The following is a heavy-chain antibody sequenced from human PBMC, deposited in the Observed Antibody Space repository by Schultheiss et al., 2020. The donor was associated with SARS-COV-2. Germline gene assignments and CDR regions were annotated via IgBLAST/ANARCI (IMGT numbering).Heavy chain of an antibody. D-gene: IGHD6-13*01. CDR1: GFTFSSYA. J-gene: IGHJ5*02. V-gene: IGHV3-11*06. CDR2: ISSSSSYT. Sequence: GGSLRLSCAASGFTFSSYAMSWIRQAPGKGLEWVSYISSSSSYTNYADSVKGRFTISRDNAKNSLYLQMNSLRAEDTAVYYCARDPNANNRYSSSWYVPNWFDPWGQGTLVTVSS. CDR3: ARDPNANNRYSSSWYVPNWFDP.